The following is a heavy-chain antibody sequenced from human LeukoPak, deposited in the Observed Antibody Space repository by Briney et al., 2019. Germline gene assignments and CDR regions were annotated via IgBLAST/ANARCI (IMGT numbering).Heavy chain of an antibody. D-gene: IGHD4-17*01. CDR1: GGSFSGYY. V-gene: IGHV4-34*01. CDR3: ARCRDGDSTPFDY. Sequence: PSETLSLTCAVYGGSFSGYYWSWIRQPPGKGLEWIGEINHSGSTNYNPSLKSRGTISVDTSKNQYSLKLSPVNAADTDVYYCARCRDGDSTPFDYWGQGTLVTVSS. CDR2: INHSGST. J-gene: IGHJ4*02.